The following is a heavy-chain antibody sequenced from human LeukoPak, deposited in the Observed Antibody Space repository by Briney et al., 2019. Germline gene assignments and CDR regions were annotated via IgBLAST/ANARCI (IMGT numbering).Heavy chain of an antibody. Sequence: GGSLRLSCVASGFSFSSYGMHWVRRAPGKGLEWMTFIRFDGSEKYYADSVKGRFTISRDYSKNTLFLQMSSLRPEDTAVYYCALGKNFGSHYFDFWGQGALVTVSS. D-gene: IGHD3-3*01. CDR3: ALGKNFGSHYFDF. CDR1: GFSFSSYG. CDR2: IRFDGSEK. J-gene: IGHJ4*02. V-gene: IGHV3-30*02.